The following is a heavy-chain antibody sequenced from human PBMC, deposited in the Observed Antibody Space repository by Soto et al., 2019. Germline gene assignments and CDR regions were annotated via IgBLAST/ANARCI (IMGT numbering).Heavy chain of an antibody. CDR1: GYTFTSYY. CDR2: INPSGGST. CDR3: ARDIGFLEWPPEFDYMDV. D-gene: IGHD3-3*01. V-gene: IGHV1-46*03. J-gene: IGHJ6*03. Sequence: QVQLVQSGAEVKKPGASVKVSCKASGYTFTSYYMHWVRQAPGQGLEWMGIINPSGGSTSYAQKFQGRVTMTRDTSTSTVYMELSSLRSEDTAVYYCARDIGFLEWPPEFDYMDVWGKGTTVTVSS.